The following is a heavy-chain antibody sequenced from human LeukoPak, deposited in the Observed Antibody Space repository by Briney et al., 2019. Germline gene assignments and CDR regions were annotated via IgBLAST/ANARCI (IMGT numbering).Heavy chain of an antibody. V-gene: IGHV3-30*03. J-gene: IGHJ3*02. Sequence: GRSLRLSCAASGFTFNNYGMHWVRQAPGKGLEGVSLMSFDWSNKYYIDSVQGRFTISSDHSKNTLYLQMNSLRVEDTAVYYCVAKTFDMWGQGTMVTVSS. CDR2: MSFDWSNK. CDR3: VAKTFDM. CDR1: GFTFNNYG.